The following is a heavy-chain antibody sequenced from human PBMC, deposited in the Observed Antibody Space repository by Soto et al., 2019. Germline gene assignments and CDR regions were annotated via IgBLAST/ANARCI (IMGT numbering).Heavy chain of an antibody. CDR3: ARRPHRRGATTSYFDL. CDR1: GGSISSSTYY. J-gene: IGHJ4*02. D-gene: IGHD1-26*01. CDR2: IYYSGNT. Sequence: QLQLQESGPGLVKPSETLSLTCTVSGGSISSSTYYWGWIRQSPGKGLEWIGNIYYSGNTYYNPSLKSRVTISLDTSKNQFSLRLSSVTAADTAVFYCARRPHRRGATTSYFDLWGQGTLVTVSS. V-gene: IGHV4-39*01.